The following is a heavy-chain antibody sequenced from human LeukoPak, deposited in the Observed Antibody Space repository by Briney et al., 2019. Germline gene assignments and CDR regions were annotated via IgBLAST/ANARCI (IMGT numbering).Heavy chain of an antibody. V-gene: IGHV1-24*01. J-gene: IGHJ5*01. CDR3: VTDPRGGRSSWFDP. CDR1: GYTLAELS. CDR2: FNPEDGET. Sequence: ASVKVSCKVSGYTLAELSMHWVRQAPGKGLEWMGGFNPEDGETIYAQKFQGRVTMTEDTSTDTAYMELSSLRSEDTAVYYCVTDPRGGRSSWFDPWGQGTLVTVSS. D-gene: IGHD1-26*01.